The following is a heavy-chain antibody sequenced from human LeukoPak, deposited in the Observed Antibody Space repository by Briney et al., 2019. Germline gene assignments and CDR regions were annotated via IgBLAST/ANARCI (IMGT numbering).Heavy chain of an antibody. Sequence: SVKASCKASGGTFSSYAISWVRQAPGQGLEWMGGIIPIFGTANYAQKFQGRVTITADESTSTAYMELSSLRSEDTAVYYCARDSGSYSVQYFQHWGQGTLVTVSS. CDR3: ARDSGSYSVQYFQH. D-gene: IGHD1-26*01. CDR2: IIPIFGTA. CDR1: GGTFSSYA. V-gene: IGHV1-69*13. J-gene: IGHJ1*01.